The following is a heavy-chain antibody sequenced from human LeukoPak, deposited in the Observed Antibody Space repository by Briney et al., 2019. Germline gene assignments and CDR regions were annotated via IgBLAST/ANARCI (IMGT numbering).Heavy chain of an antibody. CDR2: ISSSSSYI. J-gene: IGHJ4*02. CDR3: ARVGAARLGDY. V-gene: IGHV3-21*01. CDR1: GFTFSSYS. Sequence: GGSLRLSCAASGFTFSSYSMNWVRQAPGKGLEWVSSISSSSSYIYYADSVKGRFTISRDNAKNTLYLQMNSLRAEDTAVYYCARVGAARLGDYWGQGTLVTVSS. D-gene: IGHD6-6*01.